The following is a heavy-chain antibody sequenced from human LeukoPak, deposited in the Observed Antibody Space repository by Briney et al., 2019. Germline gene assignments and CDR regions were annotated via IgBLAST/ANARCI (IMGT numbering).Heavy chain of an antibody. CDR3: AKEGPIAVAGYFDY. Sequence: GGSLRLSCAASGFTFSSYSMNWVRQAPGKGLEWVSSISSSSSYIYYADSVKGRFTISRDNRKNSLYLQMNSLRTEDTALYYCAKEGPIAVAGYFDYWGQGALVTVSS. CDR1: GFTFSSYS. CDR2: ISSSSSYI. V-gene: IGHV3-21*04. D-gene: IGHD6-19*01. J-gene: IGHJ4*02.